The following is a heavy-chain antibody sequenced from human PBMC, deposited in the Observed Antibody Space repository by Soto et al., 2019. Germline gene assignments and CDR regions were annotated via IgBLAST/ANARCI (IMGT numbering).Heavy chain of an antibody. CDR3: ARGSPTCGFDY. V-gene: IGHV3-33*01. D-gene: IGHD2-21*01. J-gene: IGHJ4*02. Sequence: GGSLRLSCAASGFSFSSYGMHWVRQAPGKGPEWVAVIWYDGSNKYYADSVKGRFTISRDNSKNTLYLQMNSLRAEDTAVYYCARGSPTCGFDYCGQGTLVTVSS. CDR2: IWYDGSNK. CDR1: GFSFSSYG.